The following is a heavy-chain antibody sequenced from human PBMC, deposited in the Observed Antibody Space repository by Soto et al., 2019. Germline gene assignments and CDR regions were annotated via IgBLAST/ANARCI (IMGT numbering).Heavy chain of an antibody. CDR1: GFTFSSYA. J-gene: IGHJ4*02. D-gene: IGHD3-3*01. V-gene: IGHV3-30-3*01. Sequence: GGSLRLSCAASGFTFSSYAMHWVRQAPGKGLEWVAVISYDGSNKYYADSVKGRFTISRDNSKNTLYLQMNSLRAEDTAVYYCARDGGPGGLRFLEWLLLVYWGQGTMVTVSS. CDR2: ISYDGSNK. CDR3: ARDGGPGGLRFLEWLLLVY.